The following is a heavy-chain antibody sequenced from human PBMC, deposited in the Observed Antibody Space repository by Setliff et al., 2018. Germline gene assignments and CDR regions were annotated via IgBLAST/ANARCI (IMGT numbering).Heavy chain of an antibody. Sequence: ASVKVSCKTSGYTFNTYGISWVRQAPGQGLEWMGWISCYNGDRRYAQSLQGRVTVTTDTSTNTVYMELRSLRSDDTALYYCARVRPCGADCSTGVGGPFDFDFWGQGTLVTVS. J-gene: IGHJ4*02. D-gene: IGHD2-21*02. CDR1: GYTFNTYG. CDR2: ISCYNGDR. V-gene: IGHV1-18*01. CDR3: ARVRPCGADCSTGVGGPFDFDF.